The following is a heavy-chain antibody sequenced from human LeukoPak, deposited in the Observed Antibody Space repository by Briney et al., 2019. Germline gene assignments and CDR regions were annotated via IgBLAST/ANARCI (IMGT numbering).Heavy chain of an antibody. D-gene: IGHD6-6*01. CDR3: ARSSSAARRAYFDY. Sequence: VASVKVSCKPSGYTFTAYYIHWMRQAPGQGLEWMGWINSNSGGTSYAQKFQGRVTLTRDTPTRTAFMELNRLSYDDTAVYFSARSSSAARRAYFDYWGQGTVVTVSS. CDR2: INSNSGGT. J-gene: IGHJ4*02. CDR1: GYTFTAYY. V-gene: IGHV1-2*02.